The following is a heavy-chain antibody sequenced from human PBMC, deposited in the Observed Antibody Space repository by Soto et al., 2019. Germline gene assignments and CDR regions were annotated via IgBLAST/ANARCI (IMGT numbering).Heavy chain of an antibody. CDR2: ISGGDGSP. D-gene: IGHD3-16*01. V-gene: IGHV3-23*01. Sequence: PGGSLRLSGVASGFTFSSYAITWVRQAPGKGLEWVSAISGGDGSPSYADSVKGRFTTSRDNSKNTLYLHMNSLRADDTAAYYCAKWHTYNYDSLAFSGFDCWGQGTQVTVSS. J-gene: IGHJ4*02. CDR3: AKWHTYNYDSLAFSGFDC. CDR1: GFTFSSYA.